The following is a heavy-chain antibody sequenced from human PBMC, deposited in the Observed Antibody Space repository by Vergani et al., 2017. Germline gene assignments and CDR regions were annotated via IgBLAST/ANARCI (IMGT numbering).Heavy chain of an antibody. V-gene: IGHV3-21*02. CDR2: ISSSSSYI. Sequence: EVRLLQSGGGLVKPGGSLRLSCAASGFTFSSYSMNWVRQAPGKGLEWVSSISSSSSYIYYADSVKGRFTISRDNAKNSLYLQMNSLRAEDTAVYYCARDLFYYDSSGYYSGFFDYWGQGTLVTVSS. J-gene: IGHJ4*02. D-gene: IGHD3-22*01. CDR1: GFTFSSYS. CDR3: ARDLFYYDSSGYYSGFFDY.